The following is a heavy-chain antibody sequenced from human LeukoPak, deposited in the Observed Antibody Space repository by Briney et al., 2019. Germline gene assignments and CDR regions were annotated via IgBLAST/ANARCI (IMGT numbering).Heavy chain of an antibody. CDR2: IRNDGSNK. CDR3: AKDRRTGLAALIVVVVAATPPDY. V-gene: IGHV3-30*02. D-gene: IGHD2-15*01. J-gene: IGHJ4*02. Sequence: PGGSLRLSCAASGFTFSSYGMHWVRQAPGKGLEWVAFIRNDGSNKYYADSVKGRFTISRDNSKNTLYLQMNSLRAEDTAVYYCAKDRRTGLAALIVVVVAATPPDYWGQGTLVTVSS. CDR1: GFTFSSYG.